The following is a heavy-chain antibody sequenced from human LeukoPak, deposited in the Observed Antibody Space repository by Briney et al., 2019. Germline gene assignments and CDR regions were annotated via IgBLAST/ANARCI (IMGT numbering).Heavy chain of an antibody. D-gene: IGHD3-10*01. Sequence: SETLSLTCTVSGGSISSCDYYWRWIRQPPAKGLEWIGYIYYNGSTYYNPSLKSRVTISVDTSKNQFSLKLSSVTAADTAVYHCARAGLLWFGETVDWFDPWGQGTLVTVSS. CDR2: IYYNGST. V-gene: IGHV4-30-4*01. CDR1: GGSISSCDYY. CDR3: ARAGLLWFGETVDWFDP. J-gene: IGHJ5*02.